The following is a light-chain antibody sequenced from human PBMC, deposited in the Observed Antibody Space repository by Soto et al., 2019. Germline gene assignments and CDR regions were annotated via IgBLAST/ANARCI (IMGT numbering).Light chain of an antibody. CDR2: GNS. J-gene: IGLJ2*01. V-gene: IGLV1-40*01. CDR3: QSYDRSLSGVV. Sequence: QSVLTQPPSVSGAPGQRVTISCTGSSSNIGAGYDVHWYQQLPGTAPKLLIYGNSNRTSGVPDRFSGSKSGTSASLAITGLQAEDEAEYYCQSYDRSLSGVVFGGGTKLTVL. CDR1: SSNIGAGYD.